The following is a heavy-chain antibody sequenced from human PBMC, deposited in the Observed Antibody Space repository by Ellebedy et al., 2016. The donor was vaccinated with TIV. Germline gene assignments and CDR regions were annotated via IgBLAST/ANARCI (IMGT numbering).Heavy chain of an antibody. CDR1: GFTFSSYW. D-gene: IGHD3-16*01. Sequence: GGSLRLSXAASGFTFSSYWMSWVRQAPGKGLEWVANIKQDGSEKYYVDSVKGRFTISRDNAKNSLYLQMNSLRVEDTAVYYCAREDQLGWGDYYYHMDVWGKGTTVTVSS. J-gene: IGHJ6*03. CDR3: AREDQLGWGDYYYHMDV. V-gene: IGHV3-7*01. CDR2: IKQDGSEK.